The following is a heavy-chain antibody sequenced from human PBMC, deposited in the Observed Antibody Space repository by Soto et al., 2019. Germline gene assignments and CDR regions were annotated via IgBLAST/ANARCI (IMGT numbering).Heavy chain of an antibody. D-gene: IGHD5-18*01. CDR3: AHKPYSFRWAVDY. CDR2: IYWDDDK. Sequence: QITLKESGPTLVKPTQTLTLTCSFSGFSLSTNGVGVGWIRQPPGKALEWLALIYWDDDKPYSPSLKTRLTNPNDTPKNQAILTRTNMDPVDTATYYCAHKPYSFRWAVDYWGQGALVTVSS. J-gene: IGHJ4*02. CDR1: GFSLSTNGVG. V-gene: IGHV2-5*02.